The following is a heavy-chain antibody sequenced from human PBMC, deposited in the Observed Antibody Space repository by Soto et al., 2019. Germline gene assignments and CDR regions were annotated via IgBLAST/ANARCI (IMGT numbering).Heavy chain of an antibody. CDR1: GGSFSGYY. J-gene: IGHJ6*02. V-gene: IGHV4-34*01. CDR2: INDSGST. CDR3: ARARYCSSTSCPYYYYGMDV. D-gene: IGHD2-2*01. Sequence: SETLSLACAVYGGSFSGYYWCWIRQPPGKGLGWIGEINDSGSTNYNPSLKSRVTISVDKSKNQFSLKLSSVTAADTAVYYCARARYCSSTSCPYYYYGMDVWGQRTTVTVS.